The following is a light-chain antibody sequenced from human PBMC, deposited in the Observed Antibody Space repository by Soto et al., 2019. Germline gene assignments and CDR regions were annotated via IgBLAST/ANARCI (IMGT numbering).Light chain of an antibody. J-gene: IGLJ3*02. CDR2: VNSEGSH. CDR1: SGHNNYA. CDR3: QTWGAGGWV. Sequence: QPVLTQSPSASASLGASVTLTCTLSSGHNNYAIAWHQQQPEKGPRYLMKVNSEGSHNKRDGIPDRFSGSSSGAERHLTISSLQSEDEADYYCQTWGAGGWVFGGGTKVTVL. V-gene: IGLV4-69*01.